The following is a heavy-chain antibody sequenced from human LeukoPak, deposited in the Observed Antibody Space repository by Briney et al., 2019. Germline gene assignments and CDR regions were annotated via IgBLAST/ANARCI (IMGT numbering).Heavy chain of an antibody. V-gene: IGHV4-59*01. CDR3: AREKTYYYGSGSYWPFPDY. CDR2: IYYSGST. J-gene: IGHJ4*02. Sequence: PSETLSLTCTVSGDSISSNYWSWIRQPPGKGLEWIGYIYYSGSTNYNPSLKRRVTISVDTSKNQFSLKLSSVTAADTAVYYCAREKTYYYGSGSYWPFPDYWGQGTLVTVSS. D-gene: IGHD3-10*01. CDR1: GDSISSNY.